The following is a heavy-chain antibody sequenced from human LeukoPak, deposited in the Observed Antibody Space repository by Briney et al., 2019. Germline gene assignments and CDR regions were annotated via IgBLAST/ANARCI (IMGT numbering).Heavy chain of an antibody. V-gene: IGHV3-21*01. J-gene: IGHJ4*02. CDR1: GFIFSGYN. Sequence: GGSLRLSCAASGFIFSGYNMNWVRQAPGKGLEWVSSISSSSSYTYYADSVKGRFTISRDNAKNSLYLQMNSLRAEDTAVYYCARDFIAAAGSLDYWGQGTLVTVSS. D-gene: IGHD6-13*01. CDR3: ARDFIAAAGSLDY. CDR2: ISSSSSYT.